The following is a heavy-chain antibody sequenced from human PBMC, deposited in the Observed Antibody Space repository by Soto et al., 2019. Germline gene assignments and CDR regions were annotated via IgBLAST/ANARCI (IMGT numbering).Heavy chain of an antibody. D-gene: IGHD3-22*01. Sequence: PGGSLRLSCAASGFTFSSYWMSWVRQAPGKGLEWVANIKQDGSEKYYVDSVKGRFTISRDNAKNSLYLQMNSLRAEDTAVYYCARARGSGYARRPGGLDYWGQGTLVTVSS. CDR1: GFTFSSYW. J-gene: IGHJ4*02. CDR3: ARARGSGYARRPGGLDY. V-gene: IGHV3-7*03. CDR2: IKQDGSEK.